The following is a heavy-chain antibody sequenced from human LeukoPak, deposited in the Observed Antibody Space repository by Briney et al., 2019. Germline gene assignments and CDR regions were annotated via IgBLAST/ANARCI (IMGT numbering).Heavy chain of an antibody. V-gene: IGHV3-9*01. J-gene: IGHJ5*02. CDR2: ISCNSGSI. D-gene: IGHD6-19*01. Sequence: GGSLSLSCAASGFTFSDCAMRWVRQAPGKGLEWVSGISCNSGSIDYADSVKGRFTISRDNAKNSLYLQMNSLRAEDTALYYCAKDTGANIAVPGMDLAGGVRPRFDPWGQGTLVSVSS. CDR3: AKDTGANIAVPGMDLAGGVRPRFDP. CDR1: GFTFSDCA.